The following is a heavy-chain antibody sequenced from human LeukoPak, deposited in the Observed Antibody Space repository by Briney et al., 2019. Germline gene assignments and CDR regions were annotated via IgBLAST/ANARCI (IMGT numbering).Heavy chain of an antibody. V-gene: IGHV3-21*01. Sequence: AGGPLRLSCAASGFTFSSYSMNWVRQAPGKGLEWVSSISSSSSYIYYADSVKGRFTISRDNAKNSLYLQMNSLRAEDTAVYYCARDSYDSSGYLYYFDYWGQGTLVTVSS. CDR1: GFTFSSYS. J-gene: IGHJ4*02. D-gene: IGHD3-22*01. CDR2: ISSSSSYI. CDR3: ARDSYDSSGYLYYFDY.